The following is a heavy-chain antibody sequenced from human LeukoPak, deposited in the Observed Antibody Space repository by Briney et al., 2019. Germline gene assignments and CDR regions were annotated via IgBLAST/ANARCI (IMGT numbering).Heavy chain of an antibody. CDR2: INHSGST. Sequence: NPSETLSLTCAVYGGSFSGYYWSWIRQPPGKGLEWIGEINHSGSTNYNPSVKSRVTISVDTSKNQFSLKLSSVTAADTAVYYCARGSAALAWGMDVWGQGTTVTVSS. V-gene: IGHV4-34*01. J-gene: IGHJ6*02. CDR3: ARGSAALAWGMDV. D-gene: IGHD2-2*01. CDR1: GGSFSGYY.